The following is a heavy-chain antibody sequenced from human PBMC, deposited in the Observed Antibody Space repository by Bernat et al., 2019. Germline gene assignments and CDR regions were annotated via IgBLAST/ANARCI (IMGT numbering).Heavy chain of an antibody. D-gene: IGHD3-9*01. CDR3: ARASRVVLRYFDWLLPHYFDY. Sequence: QVQLVQSGAEVKKPGSSVKVSCKASGGTFSSYAISWVRQAPRQGLEWMGGIIPIFGTANYAQKFQGRVTITADESTSTAYMELSSLRSEDTAVYYCARASRVVLRYFDWLLPHYFDYWGQGTLVTVSS. J-gene: IGHJ4*02. V-gene: IGHV1-69*01. CDR1: GGTFSSYA. CDR2: IIPIFGTA.